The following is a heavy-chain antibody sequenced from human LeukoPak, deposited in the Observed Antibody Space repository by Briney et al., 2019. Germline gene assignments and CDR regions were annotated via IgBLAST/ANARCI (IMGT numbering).Heavy chain of an antibody. Sequence: GGSLRLSCAASGFTFSSYGMHWVRQAPGKGLEWVSFIRYDGSNKYYADSVKGRFTISRDNAKNSLYLQMNSLRAEDTAVYYCARDRGLDVWGQGTTVTVSS. V-gene: IGHV3-30*02. CDR2: IRYDGSNK. D-gene: IGHD3-10*01. CDR3: ARDRGLDV. CDR1: GFTFSSYG. J-gene: IGHJ6*02.